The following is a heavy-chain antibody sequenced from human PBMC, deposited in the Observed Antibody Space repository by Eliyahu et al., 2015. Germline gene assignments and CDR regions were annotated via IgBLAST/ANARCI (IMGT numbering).Heavy chain of an antibody. CDR3: ARGYPGGTVTTLFDY. J-gene: IGHJ4*02. CDR2: ISYDGSNK. Sequence: QVQLVESGGGVVQPGRSLRLSCAASGFTFSSYAMHWVRQAPGKGLEWVAVISYDGSNKYYADSVKGRFTISRDNSKNTLYLQMNSLRAEDTAVYYCARGYPGGTVTTLFDYWGQGTLVTVSS. D-gene: IGHD4-17*01. CDR1: GFTFSSYA. V-gene: IGHV3-30-3*01.